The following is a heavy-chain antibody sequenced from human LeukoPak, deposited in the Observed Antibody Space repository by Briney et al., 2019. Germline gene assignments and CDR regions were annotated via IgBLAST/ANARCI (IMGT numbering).Heavy chain of an antibody. Sequence: PSQTLSLTCTVSGGSISSGSYYWSWIRQPAGKGLEWIGRIYTSGSTNYNPSLKSRVTISVDTSKNQFSLKLSSVTAADTAVYYCARDMAVAIDYWGQGTLVTVSS. J-gene: IGHJ4*02. V-gene: IGHV4-61*02. CDR1: GGSISSGSYY. D-gene: IGHD6-19*01. CDR2: IYTSGST. CDR3: ARDMAVAIDY.